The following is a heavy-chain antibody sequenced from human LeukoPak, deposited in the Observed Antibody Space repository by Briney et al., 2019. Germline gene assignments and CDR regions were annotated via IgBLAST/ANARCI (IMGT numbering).Heavy chain of an antibody. J-gene: IGHJ4*02. CDR1: GFTFTSYW. CDR2: INSDGSST. Sequence: PGGSLRLSCAASGFTFTSYWTHWVRQAPGKGLVWVSRINSDGSSTNYADSVKGRFTISRDNAKNTLYLQVNSLRAEDTAVYFCARGTNYYDSTGMSDWGQGTLVTVSS. CDR3: ARGTNYYDSTGMSD. D-gene: IGHD3-22*01. V-gene: IGHV3-74*01.